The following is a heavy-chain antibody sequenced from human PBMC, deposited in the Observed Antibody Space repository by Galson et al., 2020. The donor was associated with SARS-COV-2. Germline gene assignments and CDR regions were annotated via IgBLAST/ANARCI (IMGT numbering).Heavy chain of an antibody. CDR3: ARESPRLEEGLDY. J-gene: IGHJ4*02. CDR2: IYYSGST. Sequence: SETLSLTCAVSGGSISSGGYSWSWIRQPPGKGLEWIGYIYYSGSTYYNPSLKSRVTISVDTSKNQFSLKLSSVTAADTAVYYCARESPRLEEGLDYWGQGTLVTVSS. V-gene: IGHV4-30-4*07. CDR1: GGSISSGGYS. D-gene: IGHD3-22*01.